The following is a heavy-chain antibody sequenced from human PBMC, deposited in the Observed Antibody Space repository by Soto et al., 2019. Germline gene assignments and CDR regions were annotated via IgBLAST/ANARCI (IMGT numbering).Heavy chain of an antibody. D-gene: IGHD3-10*01. Sequence: GGSLRLSCAASGFTFSSYSMNWVRQAPGKGLEYVSAISSNGGSTYYANSVKGRFTISRDNSKNTLYLQMGSLRAEDMAVYYCARSITMVRGAMGYFDYWGQGTLVTVSS. V-gene: IGHV3-64*01. CDR2: ISSNGGST. CDR3: ARSITMVRGAMGYFDY. J-gene: IGHJ4*02. CDR1: GFTFSSYS.